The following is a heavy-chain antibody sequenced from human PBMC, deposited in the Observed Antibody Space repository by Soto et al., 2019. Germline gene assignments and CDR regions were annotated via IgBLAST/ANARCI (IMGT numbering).Heavy chain of an antibody. V-gene: IGHV1-69*08. D-gene: IGHD6-19*01. CDR1: GGTFSSYT. J-gene: IGHJ4*02. CDR3: AREGQGDIAVAGTFDYFDY. Sequence: QVQLVQSGAEVQKPGSSVKVSCKASGGTFSSYTISWVRQAPGQGLEWMGRIIPILGIANYAQKFQGRVTITADKSTSTAYMELSSLRSEDTAVYYCAREGQGDIAVAGTFDYFDYWGQGTLVTVSS. CDR2: IIPILGIA.